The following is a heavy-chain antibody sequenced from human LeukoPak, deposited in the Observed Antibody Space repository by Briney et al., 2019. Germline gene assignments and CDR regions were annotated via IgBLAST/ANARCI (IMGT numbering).Heavy chain of an antibody. D-gene: IGHD4-17*01. CDR1: GFTFSNYK. V-gene: IGHV3-21*01. Sequence: GGSLRLSCADSGFTFSNYKMNSVRQAPGKGLGWVSYISFSISYIYYADSVKGRFTLSRDNAKNSLYLRINSLRPEDTAVHYCARIAVTYPFHYWGQGTLVTVPS. J-gene: IGHJ4*02. CDR3: ARIAVTYPFHY. CDR2: ISFSISYI.